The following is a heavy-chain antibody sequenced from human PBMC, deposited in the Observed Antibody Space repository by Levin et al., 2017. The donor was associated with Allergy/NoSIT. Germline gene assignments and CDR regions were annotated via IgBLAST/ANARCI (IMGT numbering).Heavy chain of an antibody. CDR3: ARRGFNDDFWSGPDY. J-gene: IGHJ4*02. CDR2: IYYSGST. Sequence: SETLSLTCTVSGGSISSSSYYWGWIRQPPGKGLEWIGSIYYSGSTYYNPSLKSRVTISVDTSKNQFSLKLSSVTAADTAVYYCARRGFNDDFWSGPDYWGQGTLVTVSS. V-gene: IGHV4-39*01. D-gene: IGHD3-3*01. CDR1: GGSISSSSYY.